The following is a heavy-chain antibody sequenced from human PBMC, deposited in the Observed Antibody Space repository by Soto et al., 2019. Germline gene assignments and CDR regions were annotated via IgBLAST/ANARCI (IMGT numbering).Heavy chain of an antibody. Sequence: QVQLQESGPGLVNPSQTLSLTCTVSGYSVSSGDFYWSWIRQHPGKGLEWVGYIYPTGGAHYNPSLKSRLYILIDTSKNEFSLRLNSVTVADTAVYYCATGRGAGPHADAYYFHYWGLGTLVTVSS. J-gene: IGHJ4*02. CDR1: GYSVSSGDFY. V-gene: IGHV4-31*03. CDR3: ATGRGAGPHADAYYFHY. D-gene: IGHD6-19*01. CDR2: IYPTGGA.